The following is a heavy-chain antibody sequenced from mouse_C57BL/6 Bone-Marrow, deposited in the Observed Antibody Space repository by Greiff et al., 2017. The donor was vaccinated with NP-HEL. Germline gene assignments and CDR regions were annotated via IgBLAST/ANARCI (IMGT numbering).Heavy chain of an antibody. CDR1: GFPFTSGYY. CDR3: AGVSSGYGDFDY. D-gene: IGHD3-2*02. Sequence: VQLVESGPGLVKPSQSLFLTCSITGFPFTSGYYWIWIRQSPGKPLEWMGYITHSGEPFYNPSFQSPISITRETSKNQFFLHFNSVTTEDTAMYYCAGVSSGYGDFDYWGQGTTLTVSA. V-gene: IGHV12-3*01. J-gene: IGHJ2*01. CDR2: ITHSGEP.